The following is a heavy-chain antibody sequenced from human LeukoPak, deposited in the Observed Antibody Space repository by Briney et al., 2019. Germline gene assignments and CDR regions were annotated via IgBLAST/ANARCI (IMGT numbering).Heavy chain of an antibody. CDR2: ISATGGST. J-gene: IGHJ5*02. Sequence: GGSLLLACAASGFPFSNFALSWVRQAPGKGLEWVSSISATGGSTYYADSVKGRFTISRDKSKNTLDRQMNSLRAEDTAVYYCAKKGDITGWFDPWGQGTLVTVSS. D-gene: IGHD1-20*01. CDR3: AKKGDITGWFDP. CDR1: GFPFSNFA. V-gene: IGHV3-23*01.